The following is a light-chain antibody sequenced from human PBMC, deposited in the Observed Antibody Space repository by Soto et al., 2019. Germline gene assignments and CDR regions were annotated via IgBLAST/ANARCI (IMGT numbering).Light chain of an antibody. Sequence: QSVLTQPPSVSAAPGQRVTFSCSGSSSNIGSNYVSWYQQLPGTAPKLLIYDNNKRPSGIPDRFSGSKSDTSATLDITGLQTGDEADYYCGTWDSTLSVYVLGNGTKLTVL. CDR2: DNN. CDR3: GTWDSTLSVYV. CDR1: SSNIGSNY. V-gene: IGLV1-51*01. J-gene: IGLJ1*01.